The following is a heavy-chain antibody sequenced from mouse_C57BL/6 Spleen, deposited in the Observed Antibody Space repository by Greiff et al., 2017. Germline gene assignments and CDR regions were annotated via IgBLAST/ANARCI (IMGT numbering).Heavy chain of an antibody. J-gene: IGHJ3*01. CDR2: IYPGSGST. CDR3: ARSGLLYGSSPPFAY. D-gene: IGHD1-1*01. CDR1: GYTFTSYW. Sequence: QVQLQQPGAELVKPGASVKMSCKASGYTFTSYWITWVKQRPGQGLEWIGDIYPGSGSTNYNEKFKSKATLTVDTSSSTAYMQLSSLTSEDSAVXYCARSGLLYGSSPPFAYWGQGTLVTVSA. V-gene: IGHV1-55*01.